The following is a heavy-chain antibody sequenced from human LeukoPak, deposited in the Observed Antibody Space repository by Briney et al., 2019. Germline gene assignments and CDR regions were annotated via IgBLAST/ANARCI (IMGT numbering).Heavy chain of an antibody. Sequence: SSETLSLTCAVYGGSLSNYYWSWVRQPPGKRLEWIGEINHSGSTKYNPSLKSRVTISVDMSKNQLSLELSSVTAADTAVDYCARGPASGSNFAWFDPWRHGTLVTVSS. CDR1: GGSLSNYY. D-gene: IGHD3-10*01. CDR2: INHSGST. CDR3: ARGPASGSNFAWFDP. J-gene: IGHJ5*02. V-gene: IGHV4-34*01.